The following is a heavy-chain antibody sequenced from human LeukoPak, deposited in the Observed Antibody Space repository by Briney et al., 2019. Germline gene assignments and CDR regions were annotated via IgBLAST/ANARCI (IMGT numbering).Heavy chain of an antibody. V-gene: IGHV3-23*01. Sequence: PGGSLRLSCAASGFTFNTYTMSWVRQAPGKGLEWVSSISAGGGGTYYAASVKGRFTISRDNSKNTLYLQMNGLRADDTAVYYCAKDDYGDYARWFDPWGQGTLVTVSS. CDR3: AKDDYGDYARWFDP. J-gene: IGHJ5*02. CDR1: GFTFNTYT. D-gene: IGHD4-17*01. CDR2: ISAGGGGT.